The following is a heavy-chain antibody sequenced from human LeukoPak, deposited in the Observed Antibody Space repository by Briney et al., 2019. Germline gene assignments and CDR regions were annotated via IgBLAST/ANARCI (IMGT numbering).Heavy chain of an antibody. CDR2: MNPNSGNT. D-gene: IGHD3-16*01. CDR1: GYTFTSYD. CDR3: ARDMRPLASDY. J-gene: IGHJ4*02. Sequence: GASVKVSCKASGYTFTSYDINWVRQATGQGLEWMGWMNPNSGNTGYAQKFQGRVTMTRNTSISTAYMELRSLRSDDTAVYYCARDMRPLASDYWGQGTLVTVSS. V-gene: IGHV1-8*01.